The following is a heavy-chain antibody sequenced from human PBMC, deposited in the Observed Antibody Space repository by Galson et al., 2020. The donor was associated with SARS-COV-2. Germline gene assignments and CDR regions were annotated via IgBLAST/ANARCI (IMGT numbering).Heavy chain of an antibody. V-gene: IGHV3-30*09. CDR2: ISDDGSNQ. CDR1: GFTFRRYA. Sequence: GGSLRLSCTVSGFTFRRYAMHWFRQAPGKGLEWVAFISDDGSNQYYADPVKGRFAISRDNSKDTLWLQMNSLRTEDTALYFCARDGADVTRGISVPGMPGYWGRGTRVSVSS. J-gene: IGHJ4*02. CDR3: ARDGADVTRGISVPGMPGY. D-gene: IGHD6-19*01.